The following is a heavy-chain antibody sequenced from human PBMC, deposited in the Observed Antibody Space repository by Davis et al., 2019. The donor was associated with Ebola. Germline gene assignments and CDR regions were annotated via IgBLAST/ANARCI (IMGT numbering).Heavy chain of an antibody. Sequence: GGSLRLSCAASGFTFSSYAMHWVRQAPGKGLEWVAVISYDGSNKYYADSVKGRFTISRDNSKNTLYLQMNSLRAEDTAVYYCARERDKWSIFFDAFDIWGQGTMVTVSS. CDR3: ARERDKWSIFFDAFDI. CDR2: ISYDGSNK. CDR1: GFTFSSYA. V-gene: IGHV3-30-3*01. D-gene: IGHD2-15*01. J-gene: IGHJ3*02.